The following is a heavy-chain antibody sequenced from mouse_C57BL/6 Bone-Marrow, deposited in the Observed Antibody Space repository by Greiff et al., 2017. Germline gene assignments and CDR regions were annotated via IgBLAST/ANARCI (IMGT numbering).Heavy chain of an antibody. J-gene: IGHJ4*01. Sequence: DVQLVESGGGLVQPGGSLSLSCAASGFTFTDYYMSWVRQPPGKALEWLGFISNTANGYTTEYSASVKGRLTISRDNSQSILYLQMNALRAEDSATYYCARDRTAHTTLYYAMDYWGQGTSVTVSS. CDR2: ISNTANGYTT. V-gene: IGHV7-3*01. CDR1: GFTFTDYY. CDR3: ARDRTAHTTLYYAMDY. D-gene: IGHD3-2*02.